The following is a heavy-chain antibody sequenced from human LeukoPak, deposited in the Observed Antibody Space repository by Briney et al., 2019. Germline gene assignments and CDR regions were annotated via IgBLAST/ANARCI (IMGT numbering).Heavy chain of an antibody. Sequence: GGSLRLSCAASEFTFSSYSMNWVRQAPGKGLEWVSSISSSSSYIYYADSVKGRFTISRDNAKNSLYLQMNSLRAEDTAVYYCARAYSSGWLSAYDYWGQGTLVTVSS. D-gene: IGHD6-19*01. J-gene: IGHJ4*02. CDR3: ARAYSSGWLSAYDY. CDR2: ISSSSSYI. V-gene: IGHV3-21*01. CDR1: EFTFSSYS.